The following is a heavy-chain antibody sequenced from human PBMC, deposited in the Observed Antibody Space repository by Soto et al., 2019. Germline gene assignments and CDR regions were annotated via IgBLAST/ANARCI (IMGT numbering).Heavy chain of an antibody. J-gene: IGHJ4*02. V-gene: IGHV1-46*01. CDR1: GYTFTSYY. CDR3: ARDAGRTYPHYY. CDR2: INPSGGST. Sequence: ASVKVSCKASGYTFTSYYIHWVRQAPGQGLEWMGIINPSGGSTSYAQKFQGGVTMTRDTSTSTVYMELSSLRSEDTAVYYCARDAGRTYPHYYWGQGTLVTVSS.